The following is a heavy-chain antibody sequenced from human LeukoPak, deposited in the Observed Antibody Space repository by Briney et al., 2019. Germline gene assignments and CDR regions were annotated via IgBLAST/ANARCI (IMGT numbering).Heavy chain of an antibody. CDR3: ASPLGSNSSSFAFDI. CDR2: IYSCGST. D-gene: IGHD6-13*01. V-gene: IGHV3-66*02. CDR1: GSTVSSNY. Sequence: PGGSLRLSCAASGSTVSSNYMSWVRQAPGKGLEWVSVIYSCGSTYYADSVKGRFTISRDNSKNTLYLQMNSLRAEDTAVYYCASPLGSNSSSFAFDIWGQGTMVTVSS. J-gene: IGHJ3*02.